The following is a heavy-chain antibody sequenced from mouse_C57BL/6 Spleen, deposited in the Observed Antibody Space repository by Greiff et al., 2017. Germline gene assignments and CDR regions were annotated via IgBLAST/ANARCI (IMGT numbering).Heavy chain of an antibody. J-gene: IGHJ1*03. CDR1: GYTFTDHT. CDR2: IYPRDGSN. Sequence: VQLQQSDAELVKPGASVKISCKVSGYTFTDHTIHWMKQRPEQGLEWIGYIYPRDGSNKYNEKFKGKATLTADKSSSTAYMQLNSLTSEDSAVYFCSRSYYGSSYASYWYFDVWGTGTTVTVSS. CDR3: SRSYYGSSYASYWYFDV. D-gene: IGHD1-1*01. V-gene: IGHV1-78*01.